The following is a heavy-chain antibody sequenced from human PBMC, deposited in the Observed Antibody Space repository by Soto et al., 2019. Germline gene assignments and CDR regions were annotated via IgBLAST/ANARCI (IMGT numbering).Heavy chain of an antibody. CDR1: GGSFSGYY. Sequence: QVQLQQWGAGLLKPSETLSLTCAVYGGSFSGYYWSWIRQPPGKGLEWIGEINDGGTTNYNPSLKSRVIISVDTSKNQFSLKLRSVTAADTAVYYCARGVPGYSSSWYAYWGQGTLVTVSS. CDR2: INDGGTT. CDR3: ARGVPGYSSSWYAY. D-gene: IGHD6-13*01. V-gene: IGHV4-34*01. J-gene: IGHJ4*02.